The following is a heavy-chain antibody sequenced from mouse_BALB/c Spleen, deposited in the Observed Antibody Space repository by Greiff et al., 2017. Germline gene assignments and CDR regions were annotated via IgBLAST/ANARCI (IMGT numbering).Heavy chain of an antibody. D-gene: IGHD1-1*01. Sequence: EVQLQQSGAELVRSGASVKLSCTASGFNIKDYYMHWVQQRPEQGLEWIGWIDPENGDTEYAPKFQGKATMTADTSSNTAYLQLSSLTSEDTAVYYCDSRLTTGWYFDVWGAGTTVTVSS. V-gene: IGHV14-4*02. CDR2: IDPENGDT. CDR3: DSRLTTGWYFDV. CDR1: GFNIKDYY. J-gene: IGHJ1*01.